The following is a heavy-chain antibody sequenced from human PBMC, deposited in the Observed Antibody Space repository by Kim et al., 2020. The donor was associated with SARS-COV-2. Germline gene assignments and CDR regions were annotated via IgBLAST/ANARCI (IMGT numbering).Heavy chain of an antibody. CDR2: ISSSGSYI. CDR1: GFTFSSYS. J-gene: IGHJ5*02. Sequence: GGSLRLSSAASGFTFSSYSMNWVRQAPGKGLEWVSSISSSGSYIYYADSVKGRFTISRDNAKNSLYLQMNSLRAEDTAVYYCARDGPDWFDPWGQGTLVTVSS. CDR3: ARDGPDWFDP. V-gene: IGHV3-21*01.